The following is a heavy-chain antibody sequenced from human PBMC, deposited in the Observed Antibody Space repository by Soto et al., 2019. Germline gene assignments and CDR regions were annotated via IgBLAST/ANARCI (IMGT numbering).Heavy chain of an antibody. D-gene: IGHD2-2*01. V-gene: IGHV4-31*03. Sequence: SETLSLTCTVSGGSISIGGYYGSWIRQHPGKVLEWIGYIYYSGTTYYNPSLKSRVTISVDTSKNQFSLKLSSVSAADTALYYCARCSLVDVPATGFAPSGRGTLVTVSS. CDR3: ARCSLVDVPATGFAP. CDR1: GGSISIGGYY. CDR2: IYYSGTT. J-gene: IGHJ5*02.